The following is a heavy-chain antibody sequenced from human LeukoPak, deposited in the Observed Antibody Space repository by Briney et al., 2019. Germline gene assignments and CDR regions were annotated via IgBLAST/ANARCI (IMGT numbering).Heavy chain of an antibody. CDR3: ARDVSSGYARGFDY. D-gene: IGHD5-12*01. CDR2: IYHSGST. Sequence: SGTLSLTCAVSGGSIGSSNWWSWVRQPPGKGLEGIGEIYHSGSTNYNPSLKSRVTISVDKSKNQFSLKLSSVTAADTAVYYCARDVSSGYARGFDYWGQGTLVTVSS. J-gene: IGHJ4*02. CDR1: GGSIGSSNW. V-gene: IGHV4-4*02.